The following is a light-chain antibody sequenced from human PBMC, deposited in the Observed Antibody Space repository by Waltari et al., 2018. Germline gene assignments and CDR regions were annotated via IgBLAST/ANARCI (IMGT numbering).Light chain of an antibody. Sequence: DIQMTQSPSSLSASVGDRVTITCRASQSISPFLSWYQQPPGKAPKLLIYAVSSLHSGDASRFSGSGSGTDFTLTISSLQPEDFATYYCQQNTNAPYTFGQGTRVQIK. J-gene: IGKJ2*01. V-gene: IGKV1-39*01. CDR1: QSISPF. CDR2: AVS. CDR3: QQNTNAPYT.